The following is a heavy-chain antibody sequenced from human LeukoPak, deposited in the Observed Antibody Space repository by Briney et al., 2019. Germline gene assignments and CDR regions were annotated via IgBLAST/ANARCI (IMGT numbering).Heavy chain of an antibody. V-gene: IGHV4-34*01. CDR1: GGSFSGYY. J-gene: IGHJ4*02. CDR2: INHSGST. CDR3: ARHVPYYDFWSGYLNGHFDY. Sequence: SETLSLTCAVYGGSFSGYYWSWIRQPPGKGLEWIGEINHSGSTNYNPSLKSRVTISVDTSKNQFSLKLSSVTAADTAAYYCARHVPYYDFWSGYLNGHFDYWGQGTLVTVSS. D-gene: IGHD3-3*01.